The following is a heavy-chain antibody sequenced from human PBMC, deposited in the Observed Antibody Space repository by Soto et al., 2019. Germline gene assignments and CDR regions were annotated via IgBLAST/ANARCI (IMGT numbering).Heavy chain of an antibody. CDR2: INWNGGST. D-gene: IGHD6-19*01. CDR1: GFTFDDYG. V-gene: IGHV3-20*01. CDR3: GRRVGLVWAFDI. Sequence: GGSLRLSCAASGFTFDDYGMSWVRQAPGKGLEWVSGINWNGGSTGYADSVKGRFTISRDNAKNSLYLQMNSLRAEDTALYHCGRRVGLVWAFDIWGQGTMVTVSS. J-gene: IGHJ3*02.